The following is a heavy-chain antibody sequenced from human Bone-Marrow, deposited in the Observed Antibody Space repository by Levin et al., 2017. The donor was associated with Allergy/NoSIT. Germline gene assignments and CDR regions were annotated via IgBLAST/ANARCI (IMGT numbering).Heavy chain of an antibody. CDR2: ISNNGGRT. V-gene: IGHV3-64*01. D-gene: IGHD1-26*01. Sequence: GSLRLSCAASGFTFSSYGMHWVRQAPGKGLEYLSAISNNGGRTYYANSVKGRFTISRDNSKNTLYLQMGTLRLEDMAVYYCVRVGDSGTYQFDYWGQGTLVTVSS. CDR1: GFTFSSYG. CDR3: VRVGDSGTYQFDY. J-gene: IGHJ4*02.